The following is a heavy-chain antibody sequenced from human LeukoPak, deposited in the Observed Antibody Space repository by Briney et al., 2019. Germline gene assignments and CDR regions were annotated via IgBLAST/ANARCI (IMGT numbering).Heavy chain of an antibody. CDR1: GGSFSGYY. CDR2: INHSGST. Sequence: KSSETLSLTCAVYGGSFSGYYWSWIRQPPGKGLEWIGEINHSGSTNYNPSLKSRVTISVDTSKNQFSLKLSSVTAADTAVYYCARLITPRVIYTMARRGAFDIWGQGTMVTVSS. J-gene: IGHJ3*02. D-gene: IGHD3-10*01. V-gene: IGHV4-34*01. CDR3: ARLITPRVIYTMARRGAFDI.